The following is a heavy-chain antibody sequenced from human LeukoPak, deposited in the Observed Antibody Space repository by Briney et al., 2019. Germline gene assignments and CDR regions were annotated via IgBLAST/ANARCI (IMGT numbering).Heavy chain of an antibody. CDR2: ISGSGGST. D-gene: IGHD5-18*01. Sequence: YPGGSLRLSCAASGFTFSSYAMSWVRQAPGKGLEWVSAISGSGGSTYYADSVKGRFTISRDNSKNTLYLQMNSLRAEDTAVYYCAKAPRDRRYSYGLFDYWGQGTLVTVSS. J-gene: IGHJ4*02. CDR3: AKAPRDRRYSYGLFDY. CDR1: GFTFSSYA. V-gene: IGHV3-23*01.